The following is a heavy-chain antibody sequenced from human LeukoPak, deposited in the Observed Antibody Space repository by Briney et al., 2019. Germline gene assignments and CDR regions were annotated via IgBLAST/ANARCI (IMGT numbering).Heavy chain of an antibody. CDR2: ISYDGSNI. CDR1: GFTFSSYG. CDR3: AKDALFVVPAAMSVMDV. J-gene: IGHJ6*02. Sequence: GGSLRLSCAASGFTFSSYGMHWVRQAPGKGLEWVAVISYDGSNIYYADSVKGRFTISRDNSKNTLYLRMNSLRAEDTAVYYCAKDALFVVPAAMSVMDVWGQGTTVTVSS. V-gene: IGHV3-30*18. D-gene: IGHD2-2*01.